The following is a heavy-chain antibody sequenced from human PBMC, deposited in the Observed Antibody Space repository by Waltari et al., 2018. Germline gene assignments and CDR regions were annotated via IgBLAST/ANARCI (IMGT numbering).Heavy chain of an antibody. CDR3: ARDSSTY. J-gene: IGHJ4*02. Sequence: QVQLQESGPGLVKPSETLSLTCTVSGYSISSGYYWGWNRQPPGKGLEWIGSIYHSGSTYYNPSLKSRVTISVDTSKNQFSLKLSSVTAADTAVYYCARDSSTYWGQGTLVTVSS. CDR1: GYSISSGYY. CDR2: IYHSGST. V-gene: IGHV4-38-2*02.